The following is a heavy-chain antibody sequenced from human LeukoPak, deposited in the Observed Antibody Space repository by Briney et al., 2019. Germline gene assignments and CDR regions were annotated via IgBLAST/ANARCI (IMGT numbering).Heavy chain of an antibody. CDR3: AREAAMVPGQFDY. J-gene: IGHJ4*02. Sequence: PSETLSLTCTVSGGSISSYYWSWIRRPPGKGLEWIGYIYYSGSTNYNPSLKSRVTISVDTSKNQFSLKLSSVTAADTAVYYCAREAAMVPGQFDYWGQGTLVTVSS. V-gene: IGHV4-59*01. CDR2: IYYSGST. CDR1: GGSISSYY. D-gene: IGHD5-18*01.